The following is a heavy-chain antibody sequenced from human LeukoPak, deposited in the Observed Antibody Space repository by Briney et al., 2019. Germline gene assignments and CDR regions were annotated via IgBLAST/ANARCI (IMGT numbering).Heavy chain of an antibody. V-gene: IGHV4-34*01. D-gene: IGHD3-16*01. Sequence: PSETLSLTCAVYGGSFSGYYWSWIRQPPGKGLEWIGEINHSGSTNYNPSLKSRVTISVDRSKNQFSLKLSSVTAADTAVYYCARERVSSTWGGYFDYWGQGTLVTVSS. CDR3: ARERVSSTWGGYFDY. CDR1: GGSFSGYY. J-gene: IGHJ4*02. CDR2: INHSGST.